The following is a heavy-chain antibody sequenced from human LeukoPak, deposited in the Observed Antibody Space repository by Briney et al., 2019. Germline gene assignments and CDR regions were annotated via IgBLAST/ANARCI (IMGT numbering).Heavy chain of an antibody. CDR3: ARARGVPYGTNV. CDR2: INPYSGDT. CDR1: GYTFTGYY. Sequence: ASVKVSCKASGYTFTGYYMSWVRQAPGQGLEWMGWINPYSGDTSYAQKFQGRVALTTDTSISTAYMDLSWLRSDDTAVYYCARARGVPYGTNVWGQGTTVTVSS. J-gene: IGHJ6*02. D-gene: IGHD3-10*01. V-gene: IGHV1-2*02.